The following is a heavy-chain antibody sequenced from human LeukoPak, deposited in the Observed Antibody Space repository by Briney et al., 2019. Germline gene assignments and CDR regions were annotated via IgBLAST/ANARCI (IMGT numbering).Heavy chain of an antibody. J-gene: IGHJ3*02. V-gene: IGHV3-21*01. CDR1: GFTFSSYS. CDR2: ISSSSSYT. D-gene: IGHD3-22*01. CDR3: ARAYYYDSSGDDAFDI. Sequence: GGSLRLPCAASGFTFSSYSMNWVRQAPGKGLEWVSSISSSSSYTYYADSVKGRFTISRDNAKNSLYLQMNSLRAEDTAVYYCARAYYYDSSGDDAFDIWGQGTMVTVSS.